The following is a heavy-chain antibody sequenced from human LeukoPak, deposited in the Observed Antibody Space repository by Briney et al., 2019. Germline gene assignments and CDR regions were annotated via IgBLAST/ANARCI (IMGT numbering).Heavy chain of an antibody. V-gene: IGHV3-7*01. J-gene: IGHJ4*02. CDR1: GFTFSSYW. CDR3: AKEDELRYFDWLLAAFDY. CDR2: IKHNGDEL. Sequence: GGSLRLPCAASGFTFSSYWMTWVRQAPGKGLEWVANIKHNGDELNYVDSVEDRFTISRDNAKNSLYLHMTSLRAEDTAVYYCAKEDELRYFDWLLAAFDYWGQGTLVTVSS. D-gene: IGHD3-9*01.